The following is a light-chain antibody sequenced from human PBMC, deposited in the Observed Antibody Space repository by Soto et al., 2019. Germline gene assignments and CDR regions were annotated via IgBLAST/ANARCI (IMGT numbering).Light chain of an antibody. J-gene: IGKJ1*01. V-gene: IGKV1-5*03. Sequence: DIQMTQSPSTLSASVGDRATITCRASQSISDSLAWYQQKPGKAPKLLIYEASSLKSAVPSRFSSSRSATEYTLTISSLQPDDFATYYCQQYNGYWTFGQGTKVEIK. CDR1: QSISDS. CDR3: QQYNGYWT. CDR2: EAS.